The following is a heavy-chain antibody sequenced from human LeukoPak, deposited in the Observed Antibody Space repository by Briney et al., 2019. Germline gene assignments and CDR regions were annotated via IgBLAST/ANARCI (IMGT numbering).Heavy chain of an antibody. J-gene: IGHJ4*02. CDR1: GFTFGSYA. CDR2: ISHEGSNK. V-gene: IGHV3-30-3*01. Sequence: PGGSLRLSCAASGFTFGSYAMHWVRQAPGKGLEWVAVISHEGSNKYNADSVKGRFTISRDNSKNTLYLQMNSLRAEDTVVYYCARRYFDYWGQGTLVTVSS. D-gene: IGHD3-9*01. CDR3: ARRYFDY.